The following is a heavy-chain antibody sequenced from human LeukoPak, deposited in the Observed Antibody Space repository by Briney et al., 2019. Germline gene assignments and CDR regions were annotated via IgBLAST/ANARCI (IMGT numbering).Heavy chain of an antibody. CDR2: ISGAGDIA. CDR1: GFTFSSNP. V-gene: IGHV3-23*01. CDR3: AKVKSSLTLIGA. D-gene: IGHD2-8*01. J-gene: IGHJ5*02. Sequence: GGSLRLSCAASGFTFSSNPMSWVRQAPGKGLEWVSSISGAGDIAHYAESVKGRFTISRDNSGNTLYVQMDSLRAEDTAVYYCAKVKSSLTLIGAWGQGTLVTVSS.